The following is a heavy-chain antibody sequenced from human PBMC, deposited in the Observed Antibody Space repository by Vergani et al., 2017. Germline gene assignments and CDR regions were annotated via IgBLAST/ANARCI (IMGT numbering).Heavy chain of an antibody. CDR2: TWYDGNNK. CDR1: GFTFNQYG. Sequence: QVQLVESGGGVVQPGRSLRLSCAASGFTFNQYGMHWVRQAPGKGLEWVSVTWYDGNNKQYADSVRVRFTISRYNSKGTMYLQMNSLRDEDTGVFSCVRDLRLLYNRFDPWGQGTLVTVSS. V-gene: IGHV3-33*01. J-gene: IGHJ5*02. D-gene: IGHD1-14*01. CDR3: VRDLRLLYNRFDP.